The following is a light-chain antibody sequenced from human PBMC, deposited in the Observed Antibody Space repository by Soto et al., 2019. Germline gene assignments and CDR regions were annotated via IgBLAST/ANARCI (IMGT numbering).Light chain of an antibody. J-gene: IGLJ1*01. CDR1: SSNIGTNA. CDR3: AAWDDSLNGYV. Sequence: QLVLTQPPSASGTPGQRVTISCSGGSSNIGTNAVNWYQQLPGTAPKLLIYNNNQRPSGVPDRFSGSKSGTSASLAISGLQSEDEADYYCAAWDDSLNGYVFGTGTQLTVL. V-gene: IGLV1-44*01. CDR2: NNN.